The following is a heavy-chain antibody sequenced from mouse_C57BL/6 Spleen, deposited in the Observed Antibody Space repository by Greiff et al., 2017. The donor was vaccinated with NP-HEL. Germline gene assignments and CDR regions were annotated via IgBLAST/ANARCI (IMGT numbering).Heavy chain of an antibody. D-gene: IGHD1-1*01. Sequence: QVQLKQPGAELVRPGTSVKLSCKASGYTFTSYWMHWVKQRPGQGLEWIGVIDPSDSYTNYNQKFKGKATLTVDTSSSTAYMQLSSLTSEDSAVYYCASGGYGSSRYFDVWGTGTTVTVSS. CDR2: IDPSDSYT. J-gene: IGHJ1*03. CDR3: ASGGYGSSRYFDV. CDR1: GYTFTSYW. V-gene: IGHV1-59*01.